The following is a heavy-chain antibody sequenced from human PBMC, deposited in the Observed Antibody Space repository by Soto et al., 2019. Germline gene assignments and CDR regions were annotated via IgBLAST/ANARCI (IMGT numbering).Heavy chain of an antibody. J-gene: IGHJ5*02. CDR1: GFTVSSNY. CDR3: AKDGSHYDILTGFPDP. Sequence: GGSLRLSCAASGFTVSSNYMSWVRQAPGKGLEWVSVIYSGGSTYYADSVKGRFTISRDNFKNTLYLQMNSLRAEDTAVYYCAKDGSHYDILTGFPDPWGQGTLVTVSS. V-gene: IGHV3-53*05. D-gene: IGHD3-9*01. CDR2: IYSGGST.